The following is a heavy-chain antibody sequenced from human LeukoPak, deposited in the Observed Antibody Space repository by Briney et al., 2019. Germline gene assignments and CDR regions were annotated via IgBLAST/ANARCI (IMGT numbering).Heavy chain of an antibody. CDR3: ARVLAVAGSSILRS. CDR2: ISSDGSST. V-gene: IGHV3-74*01. D-gene: IGHD6-19*01. J-gene: IGHJ5*02. Sequence: PGGSLRLSCAASGFTLSSYGMHWVRQVPGKGLVWLSRISSDGSSTDYADSVKGRFTISRDNTKNTLYLQMNSLRVEDTAVYYCARVLAVAGSSILRSWGQGTPVTVSS. CDR1: GFTLSSYG.